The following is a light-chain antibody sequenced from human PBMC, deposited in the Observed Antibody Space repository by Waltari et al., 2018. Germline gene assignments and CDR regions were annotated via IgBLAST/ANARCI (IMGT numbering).Light chain of an antibody. J-gene: IGLJ7*01. V-gene: IGLV1-47*01. Sequence: QSVLTQPPSASGTPGQRVTISCSGSSSNIGINYVYWYQQLPGPAPKLLIYKNNQRPSGVPDRFSGSKSGTSASLAISGRRSEDEADYYCVTWDDSLSGAVFGGGTQLTVL. CDR3: VTWDDSLSGAV. CDR1: SSNIGINY. CDR2: KNN.